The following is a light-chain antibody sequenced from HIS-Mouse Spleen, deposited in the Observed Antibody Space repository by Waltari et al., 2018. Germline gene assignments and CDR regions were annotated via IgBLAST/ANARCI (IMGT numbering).Light chain of an antibody. CDR1: ALPKKY. J-gene: IGLJ2*01. CDR2: EDI. CDR3: YSTDSSGNHRV. V-gene: IGLV3-10*01. Sequence: SYELTQPPSVSVSPGQTARITCSGDALPKKYAYWYQQKAGQAPVLVIYEDIQRPSGIPERFSGSSSGTMATLTISGAQVEDEADYYCYSTDSSGNHRVFGGGTKLTVL.